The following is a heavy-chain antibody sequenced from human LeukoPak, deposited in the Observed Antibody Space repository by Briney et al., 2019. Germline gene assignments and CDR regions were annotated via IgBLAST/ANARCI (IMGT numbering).Heavy chain of an antibody. V-gene: IGHV4-4*02. Sequence: SETLSLTCAVSGGSISSSSWWSWVRQPPGKGLEWIGEIYHSGSANYNPSLKSRVTISVDKSKNQFSLKLSSVTAADTAVYYCASAGHDGSGYKVCWGQGTLVTVSS. D-gene: IGHD3-22*01. CDR2: IYHSGSA. J-gene: IGHJ4*02. CDR1: GGSISSSSW. CDR3: ASAGHDGSGYKVC.